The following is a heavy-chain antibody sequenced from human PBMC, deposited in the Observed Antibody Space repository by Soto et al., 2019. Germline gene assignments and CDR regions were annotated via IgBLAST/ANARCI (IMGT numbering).Heavy chain of an antibody. Sequence: QVQLVQSGAEVKKPGASVKVSCKASGYTFTGYYMHWVRQAPGQGLEWMGWINPNSGGTNYAQKFQGRVTMTRDTSISTAYMELSRLRSDDTAVYYCARDRWVPTMVRGGWFDPWGQGTLVTVSS. D-gene: IGHD3-10*01. J-gene: IGHJ5*02. CDR1: GYTFTGYY. CDR2: INPNSGGT. V-gene: IGHV1-2*02. CDR3: ARDRWVPTMVRGGWFDP.